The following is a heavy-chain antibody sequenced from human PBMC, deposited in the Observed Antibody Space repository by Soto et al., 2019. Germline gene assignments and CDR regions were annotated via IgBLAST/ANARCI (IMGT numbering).Heavy chain of an antibody. D-gene: IGHD3-22*01. CDR2: IYYSGST. CDR3: ARGVNYYDSSGSSWFDP. Sequence: SETLSLTCTVSGGSISSYYWSWIRQPPGKGLEWIGYIYYSGSTYYNPSLKSRVTISVDTSKNQFSLKLSSVTAADTAVYYCARGVNYYDSSGSSWFDPWGQGALVTAPQ. J-gene: IGHJ5*02. CDR1: GGSISSYY. V-gene: IGHV4-59*12.